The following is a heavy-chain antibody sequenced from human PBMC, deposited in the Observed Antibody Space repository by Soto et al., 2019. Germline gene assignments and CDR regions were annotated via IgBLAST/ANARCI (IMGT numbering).Heavy chain of an antibody. D-gene: IGHD6-19*01. CDR2: IYYSGST. CDR1: GGSISSSSYY. CDR3: ARHSSVCLDY. J-gene: IGHJ4*02. Sequence: SETLSLTCTVSGGSISSSSYYWGWIRQPPGKGLEWIGSIYYSGSTYYNPSLKSRVTISVDTSKNQFSLKLSSVTAADTAVYYCARHSSVCLDYWGQGTLVTVSS. V-gene: IGHV4-39*01.